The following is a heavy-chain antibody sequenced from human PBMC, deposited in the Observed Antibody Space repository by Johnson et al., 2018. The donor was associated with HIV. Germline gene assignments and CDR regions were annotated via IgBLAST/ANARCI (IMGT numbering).Heavy chain of an antibody. CDR1: GFTFSSYW. CDR3: ARDDQWGSTGEAFDI. V-gene: IGHV3-66*01. D-gene: IGHD2-8*02. Sequence: VQLVESGGGLVQPGGSLRLSCAASGFTFSSYWMHWVRQAPGKGLVWVSVIYSDGSTNYADSVKGRFPISRDKSKNTLYLQMISLRAEDTAVYYCARDDQWGSTGEAFDIWGQGTKVTVSS. J-gene: IGHJ3*02. CDR2: IYSDGST.